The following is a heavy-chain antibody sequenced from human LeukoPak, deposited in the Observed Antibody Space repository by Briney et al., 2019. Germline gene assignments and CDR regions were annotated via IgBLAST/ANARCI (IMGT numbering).Heavy chain of an antibody. CDR3: AQDLAYIRFDN. D-gene: IGHD1-1*01. CDR1: GFTLSSYE. Sequence: PGGSLRLSCTVSGFTLSSYEMSWIRQAPGKGLEWVSSIDYDGGSGHYADSVKGRFTISRDNSNNTLFLHLNSLRGEDTAVYYCAQDLAYIRFDNWGQGTLVTVSS. J-gene: IGHJ4*02. CDR2: IDYDGGSG. V-gene: IGHV3-23*01.